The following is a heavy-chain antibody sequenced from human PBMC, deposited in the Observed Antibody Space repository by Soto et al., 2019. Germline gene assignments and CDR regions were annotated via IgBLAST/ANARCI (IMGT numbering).Heavy chain of an antibody. CDR2: IYSGGST. CDR1: GFTVSSNY. Sequence: EVQLVESGGGLVQPGGSLRLSCAASGFTVSSNYMSWVRQAPGKGLEWVSLIYSGGSTYYADSVKGRFTISRDKSKNTLYLQMTSLRAEDTAVYYCAGTSSLDYWGQGTLVTVSS. J-gene: IGHJ4*02. CDR3: AGTSSLDY. D-gene: IGHD3-10*01. V-gene: IGHV3-66*01.